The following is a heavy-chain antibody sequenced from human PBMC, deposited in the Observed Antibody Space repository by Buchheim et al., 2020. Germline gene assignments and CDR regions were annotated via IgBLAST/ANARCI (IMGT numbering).Heavy chain of an antibody. V-gene: IGHV4-30-4*01. Sequence: QVQLQESGPRLVKPSQTLSLTCTITSGYHYWNWIRQSPGKGLEWIGYIYYSGSTHFKPSLRNRVTISIDTSKSQFSLNLNSVTAADTAVYYCARGRDGQPTVFDLWGQGTL. CDR1: ITSGYHY. CDR2: IYYSGST. CDR3: ARGRDGQPTVFDL. D-gene: IGHD5-24*01. J-gene: IGHJ4*02.